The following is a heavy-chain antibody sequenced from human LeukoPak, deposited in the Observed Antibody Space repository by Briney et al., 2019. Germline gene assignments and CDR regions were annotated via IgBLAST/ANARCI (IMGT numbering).Heavy chain of an antibody. CDR1: GGSFSGYY. CDR2: INHSGST. D-gene: IGHD2-15*01. J-gene: IGHJ6*03. Sequence: PSETLSLTCAVYGGSFSGYYWSWIRQPPGKGLEWIGEINHSGSTNYNPSLKSRVTISVDTSKNQFSLKLSSVTAADTAVYYCARVAPGYCSGGSCYPCYYYYYMDVWGKGTTVTVSS. V-gene: IGHV4-34*01. CDR3: ARVAPGYCSGGSCYPCYYYYYMDV.